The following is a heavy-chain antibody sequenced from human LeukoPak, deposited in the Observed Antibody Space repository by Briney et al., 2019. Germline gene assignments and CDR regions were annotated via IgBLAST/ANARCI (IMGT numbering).Heavy chain of an antibody. V-gene: IGHV3-7*01. J-gene: IGHJ4*02. CDR2: IKTDGSER. D-gene: IGHD5-18*01. CDR1: GFTFSNYW. Sequence: QPGGSLRLSCEGSGFTFSNYWMTWVRQAPGKGLEWVANIKTDGSERHYGDSVEGRFTISRDNAKNSLYLQMNSLRAEDTAVYYCARAMDTAMVDYWGQGTLVTVSS. CDR3: ARAMDTAMVDY.